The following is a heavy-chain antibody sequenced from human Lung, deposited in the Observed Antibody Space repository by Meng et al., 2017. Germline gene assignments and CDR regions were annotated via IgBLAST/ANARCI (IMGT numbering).Heavy chain of an antibody. J-gene: IGHJ4*02. Sequence: QVQLHQWGAGLLKPSGTLDLPCVVSGGSFSDYYWSWIRQPPGKGLEWIGEINHSGSTNYNPSLESRATISVDTSQNNLSLKLSSVTAADSAVYYCARGPTTMAHDFDYWGQGTLVTVSS. D-gene: IGHD4-11*01. CDR2: INHSGST. CDR3: ARGPTTMAHDFDY. V-gene: IGHV4-34*01. CDR1: GGSFSDYY.